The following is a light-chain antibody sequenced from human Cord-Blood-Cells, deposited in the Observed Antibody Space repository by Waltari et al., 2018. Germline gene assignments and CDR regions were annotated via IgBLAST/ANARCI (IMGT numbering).Light chain of an antibody. CDR2: DVS. V-gene: IGLV2-11*01. CDR1: STDVGGYTY. J-gene: IGLJ3*02. CDR3: CSYAGSYTWV. Sequence: QSALTQPRPVSGSPGQSVTISCTGTSTDVGGYTYVSWYQQNPGNAPKLMLYDVSKRPSGVPDRFSCSKSGNTASLTISGLQAEDEADYYCCSYAGSYTWVFGGGTKLTVL.